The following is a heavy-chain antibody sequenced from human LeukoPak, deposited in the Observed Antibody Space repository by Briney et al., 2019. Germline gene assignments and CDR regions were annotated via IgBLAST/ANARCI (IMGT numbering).Heavy chain of an antibody. Sequence: SETLSLTCTVSGGSISSSSYYWGWIRQPPGKGLEWIGSIYYSGSTYYNPSLKSRVTISVDTSKNQFSLKLSSVTAADTAVYYCARHAITIFGVELYYFDYWGQGTLVTVS. CDR2: IYYSGST. D-gene: IGHD3-3*01. CDR3: ARHAITIFGVELYYFDY. J-gene: IGHJ4*02. V-gene: IGHV4-39*01. CDR1: GGSISSSSYY.